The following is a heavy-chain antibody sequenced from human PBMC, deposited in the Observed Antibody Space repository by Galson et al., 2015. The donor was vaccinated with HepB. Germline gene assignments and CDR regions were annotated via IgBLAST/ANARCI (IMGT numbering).Heavy chain of an antibody. CDR3: ATQRYCSGGSCYPPDY. J-gene: IGHJ4*02. CDR2: ISAYNGNT. D-gene: IGHD2-15*01. CDR1: GYTFTSYG. V-gene: IGHV1-18*01. Sequence: SVKVSCKASGYTFTSYGISWVRQAPGQGLEWMGWISAYNGNTNYAQKLQGRVTMTTDTSTSTAYMELRSLRSDDTAVYYCATQRYCSGGSCYPPDYWGQGTLVTVSS.